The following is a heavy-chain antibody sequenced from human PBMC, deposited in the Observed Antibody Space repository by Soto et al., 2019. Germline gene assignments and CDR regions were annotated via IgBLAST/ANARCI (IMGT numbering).Heavy chain of an antibody. CDR3: RAYTYGQGVDY. Sequence: EVQLLESGGGLVQHGGSLRLSCAVSGFSFIAYDMHWVRHAPAKGLEWVSVVNGNGGTTYYADSVKGRFTLSRDDSKNTLYLQMNSLRAEDTAVYYCRAYTYGQGVDYWGQGTLVTVSS. J-gene: IGHJ4*02. D-gene: IGHD4-17*01. CDR1: GFSFIAYD. V-gene: IGHV3-23*01. CDR2: VNGNGGTT.